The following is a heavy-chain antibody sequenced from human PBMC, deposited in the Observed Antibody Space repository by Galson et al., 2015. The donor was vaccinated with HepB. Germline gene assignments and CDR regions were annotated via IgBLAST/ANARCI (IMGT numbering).Heavy chain of an antibody. J-gene: IGHJ4*02. V-gene: IGHV3-23*01. CDR1: GFTFSSYA. CDR3: AKDTRNSNSFDF. D-gene: IGHD1/OR15-1a*01. Sequence: SLRLSCAASGFTFSSYAMTWVRQAPGKGLEWVSAISGSGGRTDYADSVKGRFTISRDNSKNTLYLQMNALRAEDAAVYYCAKDTRNSNSFDFWGQGALVTVSS. CDR2: ISGSGGRT.